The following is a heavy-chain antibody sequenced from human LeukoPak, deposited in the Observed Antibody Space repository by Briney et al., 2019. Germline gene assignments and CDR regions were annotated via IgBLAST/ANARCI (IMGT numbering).Heavy chain of an antibody. CDR1: GFTFSSYE. CDR3: ARDYYDSSGYYSLIAGYYYYGMDV. J-gene: IGHJ6*02. V-gene: IGHV3-48*03. CDR2: ISSSGSTI. Sequence: GGSLRLSCAASGFTFSSYEMNWVRQAPGKGLEWVSYISSSGSTIYYADSVKGRFTISRDNAKNSLYLQMNSLRAEDTAVYYCARDYYDSSGYYSLIAGYYYYGMDVWGQGTTVTVSS. D-gene: IGHD3-22*01.